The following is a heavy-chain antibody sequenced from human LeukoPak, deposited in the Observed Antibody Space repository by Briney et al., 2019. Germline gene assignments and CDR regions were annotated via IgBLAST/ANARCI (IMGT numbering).Heavy chain of an antibody. CDR2: VYTSGST. CDR1: GGSISSGSCY. Sequence: SETLSLTCTVSGGSISSGSCYWSWIRQPAGKGLEWIGRVYTSGSTNYNPSLKSRVTISVDTSKNQFSLKLSSVTAADTAVYYCARGVVSGWYRISDDAFDIWGQGTMVTVSS. CDR3: ARGVVSGWYRISDDAFDI. J-gene: IGHJ3*02. D-gene: IGHD6-19*01. V-gene: IGHV4-61*02.